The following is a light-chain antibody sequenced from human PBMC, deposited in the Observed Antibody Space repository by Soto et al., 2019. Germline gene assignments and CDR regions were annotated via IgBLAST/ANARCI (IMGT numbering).Light chain of an antibody. CDR2: GAS. J-gene: IGKJ1*01. Sequence: EIVLTQSPGTLSLSPGERATLSCRASQSVSSSYLAWYQQKPGQAPRRLIYGASSRATGIPDRFSGSGSGTGFTLTISRLEPEDFAVYYCQQYGSSPWTFGQGTKVDIK. CDR1: QSVSSSY. V-gene: IGKV3-20*01. CDR3: QQYGSSPWT.